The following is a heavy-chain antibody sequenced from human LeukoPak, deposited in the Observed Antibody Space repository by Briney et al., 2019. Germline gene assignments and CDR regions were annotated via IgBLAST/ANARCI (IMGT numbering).Heavy chain of an antibody. CDR1: GFTFTNAW. CDR3: ARRSPYWYFDL. J-gene: IGHJ2*01. V-gene: IGHV3-23*01. CDR2: ISGSGVST. D-gene: IGHD1-14*01. Sequence: GGSLRLSCVASGFTFTNAWMSWVRQAPGKGLEWVSSISGSGVSTYYADSVKGRFTISRDNSKNTLYLQINSLRAEDTALYYCARRSPYWYFDLWGRGTLVTVSS.